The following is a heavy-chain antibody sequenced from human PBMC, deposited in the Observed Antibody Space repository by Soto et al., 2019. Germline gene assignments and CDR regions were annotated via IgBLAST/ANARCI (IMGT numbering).Heavy chain of an antibody. CDR3: AKAGVATIMFLAYFDY. CDR2: ISYDGSNK. Sequence: GGSLRLSCAASGFTFSSYGMHWVRQAPGKGLEWVAVISYDGSNKYYADSVKGRFTISRDNSKNTLYLQMNSLRAEDTAVYYCAKAGVATIMFLAYFDYWGQGTLVTVSS. V-gene: IGHV3-30*18. D-gene: IGHD5-12*01. J-gene: IGHJ4*02. CDR1: GFTFSSYG.